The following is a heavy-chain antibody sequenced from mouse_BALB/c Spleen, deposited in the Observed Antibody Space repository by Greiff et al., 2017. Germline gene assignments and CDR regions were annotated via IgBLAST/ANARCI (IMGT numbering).Heavy chain of an antibody. J-gene: IGHJ2*01. CDR3: ARGDYYGSSLFDY. CDR2: ISSGSSTI. Sequence: EVQRVESGGGLVQPGGSRKLSCAASGFTFSSFGMHWVRQAPEKGLEWVAYISSGSSTIYYADTVKGRFTISRDNPKNTLFLQMTSLRSEDTAMYYCARGDYYGSSLFDYWGQGTTLTVSS. CDR1: GFTFSSFG. V-gene: IGHV5-17*02. D-gene: IGHD1-1*01.